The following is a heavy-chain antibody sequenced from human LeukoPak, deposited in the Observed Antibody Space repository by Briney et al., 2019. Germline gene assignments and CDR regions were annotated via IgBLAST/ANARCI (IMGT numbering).Heavy chain of an antibody. V-gene: IGHV3-23*01. CDR2: ISGSGGST. CDR3: AKVYSMIVVVNHFDY. J-gene: IGHJ4*02. Sequence: GGSLRLSCAASGFTFSSYAMSWVRQAPGKGLEWVSAISGSGGSTYYADSVKGRFTISRDNSKNTLYLQMNSLRAEDTAVYYCAKVYSMIVVVNHFDYWGQGTLVTVSS. CDR1: GFTFSSYA. D-gene: IGHD3-22*01.